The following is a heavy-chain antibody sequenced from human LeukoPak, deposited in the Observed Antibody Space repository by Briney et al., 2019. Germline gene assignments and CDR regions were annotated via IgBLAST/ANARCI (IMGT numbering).Heavy chain of an antibody. CDR1: GFTFSSYW. V-gene: IGHV3-74*01. CDR3: ARDREAAADLGY. D-gene: IGHD6-13*01. Sequence: SGGSLRLSCAASGFTFSSYWMHWVRQVPGKGLVWVSRINKDGSTTNYADSVKGRFTISRDNAKNTLYLQMNSLRVEDTAVYYCARDREAAADLGYWGQGTLVTVSS. J-gene: IGHJ4*02. CDR2: INKDGSTT.